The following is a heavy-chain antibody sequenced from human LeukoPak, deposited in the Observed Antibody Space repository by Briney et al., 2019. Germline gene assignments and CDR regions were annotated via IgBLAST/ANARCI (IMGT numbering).Heavy chain of an antibody. V-gene: IGHV1-46*01. CDR1: GYTFTSYY. CDR3: ARDTMVRGVITNDFDY. D-gene: IGHD3-10*01. CDR2: INPSGGST. Sequence: ASVKVSCKASGYTFTSYYMHWVRQAPGQGLEWMGIINPSGGSTSYAQKFQGRVTMTRDTSTSTVYMELSSLRSEDTAVYYCARDTMVRGVITNDFDYWGQGTLVTVSS. J-gene: IGHJ4*02.